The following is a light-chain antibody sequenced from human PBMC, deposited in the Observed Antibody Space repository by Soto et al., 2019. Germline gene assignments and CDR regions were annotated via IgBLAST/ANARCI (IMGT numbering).Light chain of an antibody. CDR3: QQYESYSWT. CDR2: AAS. CDR1: QGITNR. V-gene: IGKV1D-16*01. J-gene: IGKJ1*01. Sequence: DIQMTQSPSSVSASVGDRVTITCRASQGITNRLAWYQQKPGKAPKRLIYAASSLQSGVPSRFGGSGSGTEFTLTISSLQPDDSATYYCQQYESYSWTFGQGTKVDIK.